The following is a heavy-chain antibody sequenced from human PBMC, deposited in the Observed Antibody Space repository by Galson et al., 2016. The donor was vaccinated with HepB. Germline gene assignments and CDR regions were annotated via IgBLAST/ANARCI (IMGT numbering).Heavy chain of an antibody. CDR2: ISSSSSTI. D-gene: IGHD1-26*01. J-gene: IGHJ4*02. CDR1: GFTFNTYS. CDR3: ARDPWVDY. V-gene: IGHV3-48*02. Sequence: SLRLSCAASGFTFNTYSMNWVRRAPGKGLEWVSHISSSSSTIKYADSVKGRFTISRDNAKNSLYLQMNSLRDEDTAVYYCARDPWVDYWGQGTLVTVSS.